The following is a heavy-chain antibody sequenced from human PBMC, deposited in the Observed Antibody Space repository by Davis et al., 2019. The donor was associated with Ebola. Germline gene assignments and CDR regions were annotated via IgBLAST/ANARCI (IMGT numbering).Heavy chain of an antibody. V-gene: IGHV4-34*01. CDR2: IYYSGST. Sequence: SETLSLTCAVYGGSFSGYYWGWIRQPPGKGLEWIGSIYYSGSTNYNPSLKSRVTISVDTSKNQFSLKLSSVTAADTAVYYCARLFRSCTNGVCYPNWFDPWGQGTLVTVSS. J-gene: IGHJ5*02. D-gene: IGHD2-8*01. CDR1: GGSFSGYY. CDR3: ARLFRSCTNGVCYPNWFDP.